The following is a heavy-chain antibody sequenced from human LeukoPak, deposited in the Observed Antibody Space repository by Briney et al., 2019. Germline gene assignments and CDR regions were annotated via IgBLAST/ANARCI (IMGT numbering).Heavy chain of an antibody. CDR2: IFYSGIT. J-gene: IGHJ4*02. D-gene: IGHD6-19*01. CDR1: GGSMSNIYY. Sequence: SETLSLTCNVSGGSMSNIYYWGWIRQPPGKGLEWIGNIFYSGITYYNPSLRSRVTIAIDTSKSQFSLKLTSVTGADTAVYYCAGERGEEYSSGWYKTNYFYNWGQGIRVTVSS. CDR3: AGERGEEYSSGWYKTNYFYN. V-gene: IGHV4-39*07.